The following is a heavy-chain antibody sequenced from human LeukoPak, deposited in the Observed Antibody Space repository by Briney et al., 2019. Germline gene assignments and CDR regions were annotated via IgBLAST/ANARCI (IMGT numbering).Heavy chain of an antibody. CDR3: ARSLRTIRIQYGFCFDY. J-gene: IGHJ4*02. CDR2: INPNSGGT. D-gene: IGHD3-10*01. CDR1: GYTFTGYY. V-gene: IGHV1-2*02. Sequence: ASVKVSCKASGYTFTGYYMHWVRQAPGQGLEWMGWINPNSGGTNYAQKFQGRVTMTRDTSISTAYMELSRLRSDDTAVYYCARSLRTIRIQYGFCFDYWGQGTLVTVSS.